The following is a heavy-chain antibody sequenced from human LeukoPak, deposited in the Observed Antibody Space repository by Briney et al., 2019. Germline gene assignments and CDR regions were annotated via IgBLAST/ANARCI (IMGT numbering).Heavy chain of an antibody. V-gene: IGHV4-30-2*02. J-gene: IGHJ3*02. D-gene: IGHD1-14*01. CDR2: IYHSGHT. CDR3: ARGPEITAFDI. CDR1: GGSIGSGAYY. Sequence: TSEALSLTCTVSGGSIGSGAYYWTWIRQPPGRGLEWIGYIYHSGHTYYNPSLKSRVTISVDRSKNQFSLKLNSVTAADTAVYYCARGPEITAFDIWGQGTMVTVSS.